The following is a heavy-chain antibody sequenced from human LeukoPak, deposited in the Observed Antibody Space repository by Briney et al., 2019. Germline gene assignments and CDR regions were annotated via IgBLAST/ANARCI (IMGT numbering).Heavy chain of an antibody. CDR1: GGSFSGYY. CDR2: INHSGST. Sequence: PSETLSLTCAVDGGSFSGYYGSWIRQPPGKGLEGMGEINHSGSTNYNPSLKSGVTISVDTSKNKFSLKLSSVTAADTAVSYCTGSGRWYYYYMEVWGQGTTVTVSS. D-gene: IGHD3-10*01. V-gene: IGHV4-34*01. J-gene: IGHJ6*03. CDR3: TGSGRWYYYYMEV.